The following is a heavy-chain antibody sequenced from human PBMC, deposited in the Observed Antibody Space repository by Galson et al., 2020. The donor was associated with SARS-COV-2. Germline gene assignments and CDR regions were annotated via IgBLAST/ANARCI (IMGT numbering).Heavy chain of an antibody. CDR1: GTSISTRKW. CDR3: ARAGATFPENYYGSLLDS. J-gene: IGHJ4*02. CDR2: MYYTGST. Sequence: ASETLSLTCAVSGTSISTRKWWSWFRQPPGKGLEWIGEMYYTGSTYHNPSLKSRVSISIDKSKNQFSLKLTSVTAADTAMYYCARAGATFPENYYGSLLDSWGQGILVTVSS. V-gene: IGHV4-4*02. D-gene: IGHD3-10*01.